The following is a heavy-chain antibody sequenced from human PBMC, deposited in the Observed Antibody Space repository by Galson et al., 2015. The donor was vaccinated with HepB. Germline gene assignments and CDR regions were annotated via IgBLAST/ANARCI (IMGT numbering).Heavy chain of an antibody. CDR1: GFTFSSSW. Sequence: SLRLSCAASGFTFSSSWMSWVRQAPGKGLEWVANIKQDESEKYYADSVKGRFTISRDDAKNSLYLQMNSLRAEDTAVYYCARLPGNYDFRGGYYKGFFDLRGQGTLVTVSS. V-gene: IGHV3-7*01. CDR2: IKQDESEK. D-gene: IGHD3-3*01. J-gene: IGHJ4*02. CDR3: ARLPGNYDFRGGYYKGFFDL.